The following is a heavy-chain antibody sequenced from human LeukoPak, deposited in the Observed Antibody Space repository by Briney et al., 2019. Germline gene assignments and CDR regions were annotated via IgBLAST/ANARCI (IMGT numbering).Heavy chain of an antibody. V-gene: IGHV3-48*02. D-gene: IGHD3-10*01. J-gene: IGHJ4*02. CDR2: ITSSSSNI. CDR1: GFSFSTYS. Sequence: GGSLTLSCAASGFSFSTYSMNWVRQAPGKGLEWVSYITSSSSNIYYADSVKGRFTISRDNAKNSLYLQMNSLRDEDTAVYYCARINMVRGVISPPDHWGQGTLVTVSS. CDR3: ARINMVRGVISPPDH.